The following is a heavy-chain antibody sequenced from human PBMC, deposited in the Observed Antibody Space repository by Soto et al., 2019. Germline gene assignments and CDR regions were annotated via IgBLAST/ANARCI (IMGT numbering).Heavy chain of an antibody. CDR3: ARESEDLTSNFDY. CDR1: GFTFTRYS. V-gene: IGHV3-21*06. CDR2: ISSTTNYI. Sequence: GGSLRLSCAASGFTFTRYSMNWVRQAPGKGLEWVSSISSTTNYIYYGDSMKGRFTISRDNAKNSLYLEMNSLRAEDTAVYYCARESEDLTSNFDYWGQGTLVTAPQ. J-gene: IGHJ4*02.